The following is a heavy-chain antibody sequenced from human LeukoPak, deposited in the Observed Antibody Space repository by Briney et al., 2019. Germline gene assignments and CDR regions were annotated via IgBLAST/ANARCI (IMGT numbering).Heavy chain of an antibody. D-gene: IGHD3-10*01. V-gene: IGHV3-23*01. Sequence: GGSLRLSCAASGLTFSCYAMSWVRQAPGKGLEWGSGISGSGGSTYYADSVKGRLTISRYNSKNTLYLQMNSLRAEDTAVYYCAQGRYYGSGKWGYFEYWGQGALVTVSS. J-gene: IGHJ4*02. CDR3: AQGRYYGSGKWGYFEY. CDR1: GLTFSCYA. CDR2: ISGSGGST.